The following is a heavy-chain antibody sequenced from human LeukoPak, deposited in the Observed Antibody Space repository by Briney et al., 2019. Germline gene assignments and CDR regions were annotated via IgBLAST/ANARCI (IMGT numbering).Heavy chain of an antibody. CDR3: ARHGIGIVVVPAAIVGESDY. CDR2: IYHSGST. V-gene: IGHV4-38-2*01. Sequence: PSETLSLTCAVSGYSVSSGYYCGWIRQPPGKGLEWIGSIYHSGSTYYNPSLKSRVTISVDTSKNQFSLNLSSVTAADTGVYYCARHGIGIVVVPAAIVGESDYWGQGTLVTVSS. CDR1: GYSVSSGYY. D-gene: IGHD2-2*01. J-gene: IGHJ4*02.